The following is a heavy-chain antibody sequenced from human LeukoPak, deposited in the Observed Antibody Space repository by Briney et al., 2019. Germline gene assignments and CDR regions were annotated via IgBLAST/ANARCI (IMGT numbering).Heavy chain of an antibody. J-gene: IGHJ3*02. CDR3: ARDTLLYADSPDAFDM. CDR1: GFTFSSYS. V-gene: IGHV3-21*01. D-gene: IGHD4-17*01. Sequence: PGGSLRLTCAASGFTFSSYSMNWVRQAPGKGLEWVSSISSSSSYIYYAHSVKGRFTISRDNAKNSLYLQMNSLRDEDTAVYYCARDTLLYADSPDAFDMWGQGTMVTVSS. CDR2: ISSSSSYI.